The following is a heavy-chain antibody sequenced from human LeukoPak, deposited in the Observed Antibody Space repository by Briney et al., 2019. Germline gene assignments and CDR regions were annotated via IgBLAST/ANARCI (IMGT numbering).Heavy chain of an antibody. CDR2: ISGRGSST. V-gene: IGHV3-23*01. CDR1: GFIFSSYG. D-gene: IGHD6-13*01. CDR3: ASDREVIAPAGSNFGRIDY. Sequence: GGSLRLSCAASGFIFSSYGMSWVRQAPGKGLEWVSAISGRGSSTYYADSVKGRFTISRDNSKSTLFLQMNSLRAEDTAVYYCASDREVIAPAGSNFGRIDYWGQGTLVTVSS. J-gene: IGHJ4*02.